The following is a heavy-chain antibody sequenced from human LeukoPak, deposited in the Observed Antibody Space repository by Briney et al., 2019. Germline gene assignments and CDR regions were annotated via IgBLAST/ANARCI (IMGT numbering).Heavy chain of an antibody. V-gene: IGHV3-23*01. Sequence: LPGGSLRLSCAASGFTFSSYAMSWVRQAPGKGLEWVSGICGSGGSTYYADSVKGRFTISRDSSKNTLSLQMNSLRAEDTAVYYCAKDRAIAVAGTGFEYWGQGTLVTVSS. CDR3: AKDRAIAVAGTGFEY. CDR2: ICGSGGST. CDR1: GFTFSSYA. D-gene: IGHD6-19*01. J-gene: IGHJ4*02.